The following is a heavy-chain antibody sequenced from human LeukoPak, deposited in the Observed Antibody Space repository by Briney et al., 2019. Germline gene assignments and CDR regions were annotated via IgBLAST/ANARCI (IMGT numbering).Heavy chain of an antibody. CDR2: IYHSGTT. CDR1: GYSISSGYY. V-gene: IGHV4-38-2*02. CDR3: AREGTYYYDSNGYL. D-gene: IGHD3-22*01. J-gene: IGHJ6*04. Sequence: SETLSLTCTVSGYSISSGYYWGWIRPPPGEGLEWIGTIYHSGTTYYNPSLKSRVTISVDTSKNQFSLNPNSVTAADTAVYYCAREGTYYYDSNGYLWGKGTTVTVSS.